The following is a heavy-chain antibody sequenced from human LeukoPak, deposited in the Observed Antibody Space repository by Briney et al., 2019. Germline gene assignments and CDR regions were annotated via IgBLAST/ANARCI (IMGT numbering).Heavy chain of an antibody. Sequence: GGSLRLSCAASGFISSTYSMNWVRQALGKGLEWISYISTSSSTISYADSVKGRFTISSDIVKNSLYLQMNSLRAEDTAVYYCARDHHYSFDYWGQGTLVTVSS. V-gene: IGHV3-48*01. CDR1: GFISSTYS. CDR2: ISTSSSTI. CDR3: ARDHHYSFDY. J-gene: IGHJ4*02. D-gene: IGHD2-21*01.